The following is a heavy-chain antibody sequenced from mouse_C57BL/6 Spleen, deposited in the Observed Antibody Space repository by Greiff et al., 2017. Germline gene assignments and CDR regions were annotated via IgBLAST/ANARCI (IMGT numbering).Heavy chain of an antibody. Sequence: EVKVVESGTVLARPGASVKMSCKTSGYTFTSYWMHWVKQRPGQGLEWIGAIYPGNSDTSYNQKFKGKAKLTAVTSASTAYMELSSLTNEDSAVYYCTREEFYGNYVVFDYWGQGTTLTVSS. D-gene: IGHD2-1*01. CDR2: IYPGNSDT. V-gene: IGHV1-5*01. CDR3: TREEFYGNYVVFDY. J-gene: IGHJ2*01. CDR1: GYTFTSYW.